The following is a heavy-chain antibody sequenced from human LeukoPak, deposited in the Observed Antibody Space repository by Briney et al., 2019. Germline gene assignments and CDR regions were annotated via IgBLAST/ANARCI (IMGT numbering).Heavy chain of an antibody. CDR3: ARDDSSWSEGKFDY. CDR2: ISSSGSTI. Sequence: GGSLRLSCAASGFTFSDYYMSWIRQAPGEGLEWVSYISSSGSTIYYADSVKGRFTISRDNAKNSLYLQMNSLRAEDTAVYYCARDDSSWSEGKFDYWGQGTLVTVSS. CDR1: GFTFSDYY. D-gene: IGHD6-13*01. J-gene: IGHJ4*02. V-gene: IGHV3-11*01.